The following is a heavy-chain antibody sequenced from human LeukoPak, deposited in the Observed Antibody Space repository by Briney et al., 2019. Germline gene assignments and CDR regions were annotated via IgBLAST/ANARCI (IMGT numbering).Heavy chain of an antibody. CDR3: ARGTYAGY. Sequence: KPSETLSLTCTVSGYSISSGYYWGWIRQSPGKGLEWIGSIYHSGSTYYNPSLKSRVTISVDTSKNQFSLKLSSVTAADTAVYYCARGTYAGYWGQGTLVTVSS. J-gene: IGHJ4*02. V-gene: IGHV4-38-2*02. CDR1: GYSISSGYY. CDR2: IYHSGST. D-gene: IGHD3-16*01.